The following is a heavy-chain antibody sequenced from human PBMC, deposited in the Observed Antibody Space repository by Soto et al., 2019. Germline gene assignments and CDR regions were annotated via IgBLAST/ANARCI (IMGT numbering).Heavy chain of an antibody. Sequence: EMQLVESGGGLVRPGRSLRLFCAASGFTFKAHAMHWVRQAPGKGLEWVSGISWHSGTIGYAESVKGRITIRRDQAKNSLYLQMKMLKPWDTAFYYCAKDTLGEWKVLGDPFDSWGQGTLVTIAS. D-gene: IGHD3-16*01. CDR1: GFTFKAHA. V-gene: IGHV3-9*01. CDR2: ISWHSGTI. CDR3: AKDTLGEWKVLGDPFDS. J-gene: IGHJ4*02.